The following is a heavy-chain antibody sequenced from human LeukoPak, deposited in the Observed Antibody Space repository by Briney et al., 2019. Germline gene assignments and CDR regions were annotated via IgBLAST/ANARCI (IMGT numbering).Heavy chain of an antibody. CDR3: ARLCGGNVPFDS. J-gene: IGHJ4*02. V-gene: IGHV3-7*05. Sequence: GGSLRLSCAASGFSFSTCWMSWVRQAPGKGLEWVANINQDGGTTYYVDSVRGRFTIFRDNAKNSLYLQMNSLTAEDTAVYFWARLCGGNVPFDSWGQGVLVTVSS. CDR2: INQDGGTT. CDR1: GFSFSTCW. D-gene: IGHD4-23*01.